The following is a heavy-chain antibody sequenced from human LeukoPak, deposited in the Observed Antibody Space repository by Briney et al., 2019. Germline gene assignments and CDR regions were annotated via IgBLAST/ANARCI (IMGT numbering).Heavy chain of an antibody. Sequence: PGGSLRLSCAASGFIVSGNYMTWVRQAPGKGLEWVSTLYGGGNTYYADSVKGRFTISRDNSKNTLYLQMNSLRAEDTAVYYCARGLSGSGSDCCPFKYWGQGILVTVSS. CDR2: LYGGGNT. CDR3: ARGLSGSGSDCCPFKY. CDR1: GFIVSGNY. D-gene: IGHD2-21*02. J-gene: IGHJ4*02. V-gene: IGHV3-66*01.